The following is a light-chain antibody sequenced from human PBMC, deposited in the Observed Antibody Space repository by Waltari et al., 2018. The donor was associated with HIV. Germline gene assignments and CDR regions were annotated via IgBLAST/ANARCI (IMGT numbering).Light chain of an antibody. CDR3: GTWDSSLSAVL. V-gene: IGLV1-51*01. J-gene: IGLJ2*01. Sequence: QSVLTQPPSVSAAAGQKVTISCSGSNSNIGNNFVSWYQQLPGTAPKLLIYDSNERPSGIPDRFSGSKSNTSATLGIAGLQTGDEADYYCGTWDSSLSAVLFGGGTKLTVL. CDR2: DSN. CDR1: NSNIGNNF.